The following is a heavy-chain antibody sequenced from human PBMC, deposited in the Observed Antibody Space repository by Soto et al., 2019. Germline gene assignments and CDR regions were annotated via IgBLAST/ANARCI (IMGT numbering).Heavy chain of an antibody. CDR2: ISSSSSYI. CDR1: GFTVSSYS. V-gene: IGHV3-21*01. D-gene: IGHD6-19*01. Sequence: PWGSTRLSCAASGFTVSSYSMNWVRQAPGKGLEWVSSISSSSSYIYYADSVKGRFTISRDNAKNSLYLQMNSLRAEDTAVYYCASQIRSSGWSYDYWGQGTLVTVSS. J-gene: IGHJ4*02. CDR3: ASQIRSSGWSYDY.